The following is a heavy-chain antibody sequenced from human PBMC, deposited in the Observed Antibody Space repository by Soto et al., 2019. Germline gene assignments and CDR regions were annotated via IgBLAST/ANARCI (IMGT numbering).Heavy chain of an antibody. Sequence: PSETLSLTCTVSGGSISSSGSYWGWVRQPPGKGLEWIVSFYYTGGTYSTYYNPSLKSRVTISVDTPKNQFSLKLSSVTAADTAVYYCARRSGHWGQGTMVTVSS. CDR3: ARRSGH. CDR1: GGSISSSGSY. CDR2: FYYTGGT. J-gene: IGHJ4*02. V-gene: IGHV4-39*01.